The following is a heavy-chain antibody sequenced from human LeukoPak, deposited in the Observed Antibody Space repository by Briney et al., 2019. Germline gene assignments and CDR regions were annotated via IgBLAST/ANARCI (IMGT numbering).Heavy chain of an antibody. D-gene: IGHD1-26*01. Sequence: SETLSLTCTVSGGSISRSSYYWGWIRQPPGKGLEWIGYIYYSGSTNYNPSLKSRVTISVDTSKNQFSLKLSSVTAADTAVYYCADLRGSYFIAEYFQHWGQGTLVTVPS. J-gene: IGHJ1*01. V-gene: IGHV4-61*05. CDR2: IYYSGST. CDR3: ADLRGSYFIAEYFQH. CDR1: GGSISRSSYY.